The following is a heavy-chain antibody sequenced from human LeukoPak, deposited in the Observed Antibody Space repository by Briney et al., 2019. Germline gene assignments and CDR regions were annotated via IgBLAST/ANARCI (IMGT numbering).Heavy chain of an antibody. Sequence: ASVKVSCKASGYTFTGYYMHWVRQAPGQGLEWMGIINPSGGNTDYAQKFQGRVTMTRDTSTSTVYMELSSLRPEDTAVYFCARELAGATAVVTGAFDIWGQGTMVTVSS. CDR1: GYTFTGYY. J-gene: IGHJ3*02. CDR2: INPSGGNT. CDR3: ARELAGATAVVTGAFDI. D-gene: IGHD5-18*01. V-gene: IGHV1-46*01.